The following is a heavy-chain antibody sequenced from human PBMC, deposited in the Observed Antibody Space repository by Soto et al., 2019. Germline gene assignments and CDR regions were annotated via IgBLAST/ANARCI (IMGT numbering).Heavy chain of an antibody. CDR2: MQPSTGRT. J-gene: IGHJ4*02. Sequence: ASVKVSCKASGYSFTSLDINWVRQTAGQGLEWMGWMQPSTGRTGYAQKFQGRVTMTRDTSISTAYMELTTLTSDDTAFYYCARGVSAGVDYWGQGTLVTFSS. D-gene: IGHD1-26*01. V-gene: IGHV1-8*01. CDR1: GYSFTSLD. CDR3: ARGVSAGVDY.